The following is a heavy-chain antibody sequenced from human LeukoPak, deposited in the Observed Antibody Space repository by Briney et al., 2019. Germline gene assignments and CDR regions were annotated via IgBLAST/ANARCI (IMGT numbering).Heavy chain of an antibody. CDR3: ARDPVGGSTIFDS. V-gene: IGHV6-1*01. CDR2: TYFRSKWYY. D-gene: IGHD1-26*01. CDR1: GDSVSSDSAA. J-gene: IGHJ4*02. Sequence: SQTLSLTCAISGDSVSSDSAAWNWIRQSPSRGLEWLARTYFRSKWYYDYAFAVKGRITINPDTSKNQFSLQLNSVTPEDTAVYFCARDPVGGSTIFDSWGQGTLVTVSS.